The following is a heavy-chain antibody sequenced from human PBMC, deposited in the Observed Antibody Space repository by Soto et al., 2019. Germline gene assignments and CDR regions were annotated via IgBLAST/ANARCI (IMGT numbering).Heavy chain of an antibody. D-gene: IGHD3-22*01. CDR2: IWYDGSNK. CDR1: GFTFSSYG. CDR3: ARDRDFGSRPGYYMDV. Sequence: GGSLRLSCAASGFTFSSYGMHWVRQAPGKGLEWVAVIWYDGSNKYYADSVKGRFTISRDNSKNTLYLQMNSLRAEDTAVYYCARDRDFGSRPGYYMDVWGKGTTVTVSS. V-gene: IGHV3-33*01. J-gene: IGHJ6*03.